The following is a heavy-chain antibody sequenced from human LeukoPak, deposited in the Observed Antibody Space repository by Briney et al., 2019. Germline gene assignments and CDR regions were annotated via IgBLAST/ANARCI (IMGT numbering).Heavy chain of an antibody. CDR3: ARVWSSGYTKDY. D-gene: IGHD3-22*01. V-gene: IGHV3-21*01. CDR2: ISSSSSYI. CDR1: GFTFSSYS. Sequence: GGSLRLSCAASGFTFSSYSMNWVRQAPGKGLEWVSSISSSSSYIYYADSVRGRFTISRDNAKNSVYLQMNSLRAEATADYYCARVWSSGYTKDYWGQGTLVTVSS. J-gene: IGHJ4*02.